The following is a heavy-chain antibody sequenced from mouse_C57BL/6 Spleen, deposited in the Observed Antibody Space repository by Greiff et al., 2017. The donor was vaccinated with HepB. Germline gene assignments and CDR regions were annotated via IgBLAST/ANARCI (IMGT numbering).Heavy chain of an antibody. D-gene: IGHD2-1*01. J-gene: IGHJ1*03. V-gene: IGHV4-1*01. CDR1: GIDFSRYW. CDR2: INPDSSTI. CDR3: ARGGGYGNYWYFDV. Sequence: CEASGIDFSRYWMSWVRRAPGKGLEWIGEINPDSSTINYAPSLKDKFIISRDNAKNTLYLQMSKVRSEDTALYYCARGGGYGNYWYFDVWGTGTTVTVSS.